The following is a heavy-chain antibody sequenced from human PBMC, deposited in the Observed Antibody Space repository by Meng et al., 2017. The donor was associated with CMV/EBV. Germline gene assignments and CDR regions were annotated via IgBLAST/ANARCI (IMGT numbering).Heavy chain of an antibody. D-gene: IGHD2-2*01. J-gene: IGHJ4*02. Sequence: GGSLRLSCAASGFTFSNAWMSWVRQAPGKGLEWVGRIKSKTDGGTTDYAAPVKGRFTISRDDSKNTLYLQMNSLRAEDTAVYYCAKVRVVVVPAARYFDYWGQGTLVTVSS. CDR2: IKSKTDGGTT. V-gene: IGHV3-15*01. CDR1: GFTFSNAW. CDR3: AKVRVVVVPAARYFDY.